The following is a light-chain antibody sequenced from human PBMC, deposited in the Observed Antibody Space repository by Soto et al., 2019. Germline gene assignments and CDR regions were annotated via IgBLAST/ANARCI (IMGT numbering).Light chain of an antibody. Sequence: QLVLTQSPSASASLGASVKLTCTLSSGHSIYAIAWHQQQPEKGPRFLMKLNSDGSHTKGDGIPDRFSGSSSGADRYLTISSLQSEDEADYYCQTWGTGIRVFGGATKLTVL. V-gene: IGLV4-69*01. CDR1: SGHSIYA. CDR2: LNSDGSH. CDR3: QTWGTGIRV. J-gene: IGLJ2*01.